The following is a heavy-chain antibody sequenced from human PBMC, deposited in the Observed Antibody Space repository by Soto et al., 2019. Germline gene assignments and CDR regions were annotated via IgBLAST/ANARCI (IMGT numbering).Heavy chain of an antibody. D-gene: IGHD3-22*01. CDR3: ASSSVNRPGAFDI. V-gene: IGHV3-30*03. J-gene: IGHJ3*02. CDR2: ISYDGSNK. Sequence: PGGSLRLSCAASGFTFSSYGMHWVRQAPGKGLEWVAVISYDGSNKYYADSVKGRFTISRDNSKNTLYLQVNSLRAEDTAVYYCASSSVNRPGAFDIWGQGTMVTVSS. CDR1: GFTFSSYG.